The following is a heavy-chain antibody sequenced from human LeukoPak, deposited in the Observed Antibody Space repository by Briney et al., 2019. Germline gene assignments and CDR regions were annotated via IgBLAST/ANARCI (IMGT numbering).Heavy chain of an antibody. CDR3: ARRGGTNSRYDILTGYYRYYFDY. CDR1: GFTFSSYS. D-gene: IGHD3-9*01. V-gene: IGHV3-21*01. CDR2: ISSSSSSYI. J-gene: IGHJ4*02. Sequence: PGGSLRLSCAASGFTFSSYSMNWVRQAPGKGLEWVSSISSSSSSYIYYADSVKGRFTISRDNAKNSLYLQMNSLRAEDTAVYYCARRGGTNSRYDILTGYYRYYFDYWGQGTLDTVSS.